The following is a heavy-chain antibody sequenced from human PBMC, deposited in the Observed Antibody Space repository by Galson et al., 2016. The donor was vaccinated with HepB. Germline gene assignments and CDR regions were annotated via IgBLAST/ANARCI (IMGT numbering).Heavy chain of an antibody. J-gene: IGHJ4*02. CDR1: GFTFTTYE. Sequence: SLRLSCAAYGFTFTTYEMTWVRQAPGKGLEWISYISSYGSTIYYADSVKGRFTISRDNAENSLYLQMNSLRAEDTAVYYCARVRWLEPLDYWGQGTLVTVSS. CDR3: ARVRWLEPLDY. V-gene: IGHV3-48*03. D-gene: IGHD6-19*01. CDR2: ISSYGSTI.